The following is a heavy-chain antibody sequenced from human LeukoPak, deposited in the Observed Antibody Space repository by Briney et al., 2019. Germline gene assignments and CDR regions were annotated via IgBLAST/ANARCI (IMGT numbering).Heavy chain of an antibody. CDR2: ISSSSSYI. CDR3: ARDRGYCSSTSCYTLGIFDY. V-gene: IGHV3-21*01. J-gene: IGHJ4*02. Sequence: GGSLRLSCAASGFTFSSYSMNWVRQAPGKGLEWVSSISSSSSYIYYADSVKGRFTISRDNAKNSLYLQMNSLRAEDTAEYYCARDRGYCSSTSCYTLGIFDYWGQGTLVTVSS. CDR1: GFTFSSYS. D-gene: IGHD2-2*02.